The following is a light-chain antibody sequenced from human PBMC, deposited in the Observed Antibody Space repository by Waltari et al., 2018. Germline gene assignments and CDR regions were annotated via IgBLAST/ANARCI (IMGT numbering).Light chain of an antibody. CDR3: QHLATYPDT. Sequence: DVQLTQSPSFLSASVGDRVTIPCRTSQDIRSYLAWYQQKPGNAPKLLIYSASALQSGVPSRVSGSGTGTEFTLTVSGLQPEDFATYYCQHLATYPDTFGQGTNLDIK. CDR1: QDIRSY. V-gene: IGKV1-9*01. CDR2: SAS. J-gene: IGKJ2*01.